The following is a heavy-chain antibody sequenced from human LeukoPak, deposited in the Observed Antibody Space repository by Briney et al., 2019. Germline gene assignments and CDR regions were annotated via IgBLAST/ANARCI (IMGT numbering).Heavy chain of an antibody. V-gene: IGHV1-2*02. D-gene: IGHD5-18*01. CDR3: ARVGRGYSYGYFDY. CDR1: GYTFTGYY. CDR2: INTHSGGT. Sequence: GASVKVSCKASGYTFTGYYMHWVRQAPGQGPEWMGWINTHSGGTNYAQKFQGRVTMTRDTSISTAYMELSRLRSDDTAVCYCARVGRGYSYGYFDYWGQGTLVTVSS. J-gene: IGHJ4*02.